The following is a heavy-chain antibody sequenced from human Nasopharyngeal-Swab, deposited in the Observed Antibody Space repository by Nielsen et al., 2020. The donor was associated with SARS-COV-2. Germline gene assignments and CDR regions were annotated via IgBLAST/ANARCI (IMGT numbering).Heavy chain of an antibody. CDR1: GDSVSSTIAA. CDR2: TYYRSQWYN. CDR3: ARIAVAVPPV. D-gene: IGHD6-19*01. J-gene: IGHJ4*02. Sequence: SQTLSLTCAISGDSVSSTIAAWHWIRQSPSRGLEWLGRTYYRSQWYNDYAVSVRSRITISPDISKNQFSLQLNSLTPEDTAVYYCARIAVAVPPVWGQGTLVTVSS. V-gene: IGHV6-1*01.